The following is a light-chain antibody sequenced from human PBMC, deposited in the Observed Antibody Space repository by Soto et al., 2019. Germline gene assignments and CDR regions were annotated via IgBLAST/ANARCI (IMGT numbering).Light chain of an antibody. CDR3: QKYNSAPWT. Sequence: DIQMTQSPSSLSASVGDRVTITCRASQGISNFLAWHQQKPGKVPKLLIYAASTLQSGFPSRFSGSGSGTDFTLTITSLQPEDVATYYCQKYNSAPWTFGQWTKVEIK. CDR1: QGISNF. CDR2: AAS. V-gene: IGKV1-27*01. J-gene: IGKJ1*01.